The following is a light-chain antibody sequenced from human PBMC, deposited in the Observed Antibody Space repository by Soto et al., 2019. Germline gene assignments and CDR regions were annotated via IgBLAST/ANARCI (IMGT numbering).Light chain of an antibody. CDR1: QSISRY. V-gene: IGKV1-39*01. CDR3: QQNYSPPWT. CDR2: GAS. J-gene: IGKJ5*01. Sequence: DIQMTQSPSSLSTFVGDRVTVTCRASQSISRYLNWYQQKPGKAPKLLIYGASSLESEVPSRFSGSGSGTDFTLTISSLQPEDFATYYCQQNYSPPWTFGQGTRLEIK.